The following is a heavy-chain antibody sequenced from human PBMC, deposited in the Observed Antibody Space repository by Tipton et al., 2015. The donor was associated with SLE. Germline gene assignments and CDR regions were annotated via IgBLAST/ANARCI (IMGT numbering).Heavy chain of an antibody. J-gene: IGHJ3*02. CDR2: ISAYNGNT. V-gene: IGHV1-18*01. D-gene: IGHD1-1*01. CDR1: GYTFTSYG. CDR3: ARRGDWNDGGNAFDI. Sequence: QVQLVQSGAEVKKPGASVKVSCKASGYTFTSYGISWVRQAPGQGLEWMGWISAYNGNTNYAQKFQGRVTITADKSTSTAYMELSSLRSEDTAVYYCARRGDWNDGGNAFDIWGQGTMVAVSS.